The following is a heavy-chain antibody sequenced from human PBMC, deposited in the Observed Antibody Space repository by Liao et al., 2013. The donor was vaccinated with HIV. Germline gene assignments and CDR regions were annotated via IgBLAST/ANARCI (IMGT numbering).Heavy chain of an antibody. CDR3: ARGIVGAISGKFYYYYMDV. CDR2: IYTSGTT. Sequence: QVQLQESGPGLVKPSETLPLTCTVSGGSISSYQWNWIRQPAGKGLEWIGRIYTSGTTNYNPSLKSRVTMSVDTSKNQFSLKLSSVTAADTAVYYCARGIVGAISGKFYYYYMDVWGKGTTVTVSS. J-gene: IGHJ6*03. CDR1: GGSISSYQ. D-gene: IGHD1-26*01. V-gene: IGHV4-4*07.